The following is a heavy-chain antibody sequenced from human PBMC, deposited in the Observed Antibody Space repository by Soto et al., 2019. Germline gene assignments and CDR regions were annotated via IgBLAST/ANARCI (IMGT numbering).Heavy chain of an antibody. D-gene: IGHD6-13*01. CDR2: IWYDGSNK. CDR1: GFPFSSYG. CDR3: ARVPIAAAGTGGMDV. V-gene: IGHV3-33*01. J-gene: IGHJ6*02. Sequence: SLRLSCAASGFPFSSYGMHWVRQAPGKGLEWVAVIWYDGSNKYYADSVKGRFTISRDNSKNTLYLQMNSLRAEDTAVYYCARVPIAAAGTGGMDVWGQGTTVTVYS.